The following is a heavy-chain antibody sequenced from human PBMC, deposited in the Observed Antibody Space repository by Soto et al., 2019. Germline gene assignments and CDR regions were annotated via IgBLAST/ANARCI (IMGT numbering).Heavy chain of an antibody. D-gene: IGHD6-19*01. CDR3: ARGFSSGWYVSDAFDI. Sequence: GGSLRLSCAASGFTSSSYSMNWVRQAPGKGLEWVSSISSSSSYIYYADSVKGRFTISRDNAKNSLYLQMNSLRAEDTAVYYCARGFSSGWYVSDAFDIWGQGTMVTVSS. CDR1: GFTSSSYS. CDR2: ISSSSSYI. V-gene: IGHV3-21*01. J-gene: IGHJ3*02.